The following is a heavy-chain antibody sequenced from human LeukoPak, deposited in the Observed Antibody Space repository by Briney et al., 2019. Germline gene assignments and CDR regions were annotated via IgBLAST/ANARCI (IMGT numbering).Heavy chain of an antibody. J-gene: IGHJ3*02. Sequence: GESLKIYCKGSGYSFTSYWIGWVRQMTGKGLEWMGIIYPGDSDTRYSPSFQGQVTISADKSLSTAYLEWSSLKASDTAMYYCARQVSGVGVMATIAHAFDIWGQGTMVTVSS. CDR1: GYSFTSYW. D-gene: IGHD5-24*01. CDR3: ARQVSGVGVMATIAHAFDI. CDR2: IYPGDSDT. V-gene: IGHV5-51*01.